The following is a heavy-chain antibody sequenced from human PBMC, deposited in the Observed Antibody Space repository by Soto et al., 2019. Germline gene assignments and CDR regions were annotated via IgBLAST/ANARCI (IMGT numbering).Heavy chain of an antibody. J-gene: IGHJ6*02. Sequence: QITLKESGPTLVKPTQTLTLTCTFSGFSLSSSGVGVAWIRQPPGKALEWLALIYWDDDKRYSPSLKSRLSIXNXXSKTQVVLTMSNMDPVDTGTYYCAHDSSGWYGMDVWGQGTTVTVSS. CDR2: IYWDDDK. CDR3: AHDSSGWYGMDV. D-gene: IGHD6-19*01. CDR1: GFSLSSSGVG. V-gene: IGHV2-5*02.